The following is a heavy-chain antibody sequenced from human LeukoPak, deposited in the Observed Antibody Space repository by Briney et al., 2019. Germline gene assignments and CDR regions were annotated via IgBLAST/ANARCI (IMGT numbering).Heavy chain of an antibody. J-gene: IGHJ4*02. CDR2: INHSGST. V-gene: IGHV4-34*01. CDR3: ARGDGYNSVDY. D-gene: IGHD5-24*01. CDR1: GGSFSGYY. Sequence: PSETLSLTCAVYGGSFSGYYWSWIRQPPGKGLEWVGEINHSGSTNYNPSLKSRVTISVDTSKNQFSLKLSSVTAADTAVYYCARGDGYNSVDYWGQGTLVTVSS.